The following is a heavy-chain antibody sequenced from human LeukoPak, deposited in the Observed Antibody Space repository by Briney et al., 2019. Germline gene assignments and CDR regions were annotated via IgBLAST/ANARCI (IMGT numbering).Heavy chain of an antibody. Sequence: GGSLRLSCVASGFTFSSYSMNWVRQAPGKGLEWVAFIRYDGSNKYYADSVKGRFTISRDNSKNTLYLQMNSLRAEDTAVYYCAKDVGAPRTGWFDPWGQGTLVTVSS. CDR3: AKDVGAPRTGWFDP. V-gene: IGHV3-30*02. J-gene: IGHJ5*02. CDR2: IRYDGSNK. D-gene: IGHD1-1*01. CDR1: GFTFSSYS.